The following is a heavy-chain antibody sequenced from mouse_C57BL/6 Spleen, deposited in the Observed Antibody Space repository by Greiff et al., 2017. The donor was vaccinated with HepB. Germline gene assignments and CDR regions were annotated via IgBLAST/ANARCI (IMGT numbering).Heavy chain of an antibody. CDR1: GYTFTSYW. V-gene: IGHV1-64*01. CDR2: IHPNSGST. J-gene: IGHJ4*01. CDR3: ARRYYVSTYDAMDY. D-gene: IGHD1-1*01. Sequence: QVQLQQSGAELVKPGASVKLSCKASGYTFTSYWMHWVKQRPGQGLEWIGMIHPNSGSTNYNEKFKSKATLTVDKSSSTAYMQLSSLTSEDSAVDDCARRYYVSTYDAMDYWGQGTSVTVSA.